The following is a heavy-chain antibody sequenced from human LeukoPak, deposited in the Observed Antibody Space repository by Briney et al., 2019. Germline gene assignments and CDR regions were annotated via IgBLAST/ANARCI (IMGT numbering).Heavy chain of an antibody. Sequence: PGGSLRLSCAASGFTFSSYWMSWVRQAPGKGLEWVANIKQDGSERYYVDSVKGRFTISRDNAKNSLYLQMNSLRAEDTAVYYCAKDPRLTCYYDSSGYLSWFDPWGQGTLVTVSS. D-gene: IGHD3-22*01. CDR1: GFTFSSYW. J-gene: IGHJ5*02. CDR2: IKQDGSER. CDR3: AKDPRLTCYYDSSGYLSWFDP. V-gene: IGHV3-7*03.